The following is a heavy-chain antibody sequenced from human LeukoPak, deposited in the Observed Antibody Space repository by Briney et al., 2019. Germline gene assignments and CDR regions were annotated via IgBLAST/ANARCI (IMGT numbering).Heavy chain of an antibody. J-gene: IGHJ4*02. D-gene: IGHD3-9*01. CDR2: INHSGST. Sequence: SETLSLTYAVYGGSFSGYYWSWIRQPPGKGLEWIGEINHSGSTNYNPSLKSRVTISVDTSKNQFSLKLSSVTAADTAVYYCARGLVGDILTGYYLDYWGQGTLVTVSS. CDR1: GGSFSGYY. V-gene: IGHV4-34*01. CDR3: ARGLVGDILTGYYLDY.